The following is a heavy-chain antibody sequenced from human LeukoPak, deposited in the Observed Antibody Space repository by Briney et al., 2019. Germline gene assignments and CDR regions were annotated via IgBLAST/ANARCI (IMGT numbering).Heavy chain of an antibody. V-gene: IGHV1-8*01. Sequence: ASVKVSCKASVYTFTSYDINWVRQATGQGVEWMGWMNPKRGNTGYAQKFQGRVTMTRNTSISTAYMELCSLRSEDTAVYYCEKAYSSSSLYYYYYMDVWGKGTTVTVSS. CDR1: VYTFTSYD. CDR3: EKAYSSSSLYYYYYMDV. D-gene: IGHD6-6*01. J-gene: IGHJ6*03. CDR2: MNPKRGNT.